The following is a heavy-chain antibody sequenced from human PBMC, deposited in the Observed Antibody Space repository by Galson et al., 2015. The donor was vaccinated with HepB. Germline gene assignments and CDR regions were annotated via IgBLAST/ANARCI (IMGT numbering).Heavy chain of an antibody. CDR1: GYTFTRHA. CDR2: ISINTGNP. CDR3: ARDYYDSSSDY. J-gene: IGHJ4*02. D-gene: IGHD3-22*01. Sequence: SVKVSCKASGYTFTRHAINWVRQAPGQGLEWMGWISINTGNPTYAQGFTGRFVFSVDTSVSTAYLQISSLKAADTAVYYCARDYYDSSSDYWGQGTLVTVSS. V-gene: IGHV7-4-1*02.